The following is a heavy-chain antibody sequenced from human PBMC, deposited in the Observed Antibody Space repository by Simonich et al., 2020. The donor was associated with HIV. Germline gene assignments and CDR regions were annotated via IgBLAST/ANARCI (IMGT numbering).Heavy chain of an antibody. CDR2: IKHSGTT. CDR1: GGSLSGYY. V-gene: IGHV4-34*01. Sequence: QVQLQQWGAGLLKPSETLSLPCAVYGGSLSGYYWSWIRQPPGKGLEWIGEIKHSGTTNYNPSHKRRVTISVDTSKNQFSLKLSSVTAADTAVYYCARRHPTTVTTPYFDYWGQGTLVTVSS. CDR3: ARRHPTTVTTPYFDY. J-gene: IGHJ4*02. D-gene: IGHD4-17*01.